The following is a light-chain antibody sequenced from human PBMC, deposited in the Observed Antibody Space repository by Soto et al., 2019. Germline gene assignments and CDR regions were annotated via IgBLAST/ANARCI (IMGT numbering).Light chain of an antibody. CDR2: QDS. J-gene: IGLJ2*01. Sequence: SYELTQPPSVSVSPGQTASITGSGDKLGDKYARWYQQKPGQSPVLVIYQDSKRPSGIPERFSGSNSGNTATLTISGTQAMDEADYYCQAWDSSTVVFGGGTKVTVL. V-gene: IGLV3-1*01. CDR3: QAWDSSTVV. CDR1: KLGDKY.